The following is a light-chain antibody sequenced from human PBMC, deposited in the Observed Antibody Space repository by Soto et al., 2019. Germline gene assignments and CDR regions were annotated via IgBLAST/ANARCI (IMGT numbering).Light chain of an antibody. CDR3: QQYDGSMYN. V-gene: IGKV3-20*01. J-gene: IGKJ2*01. Sequence: EIVLTQSPGTLSLSPGEGATLSCRASQSIYTKLAWYQKKSGQAPRLLIYDASTRAYGIPDRFSGSGSGTDFSLTISRLEPEDFAVYYCQQYDGSMYNCAQGTKVDIK. CDR2: DAS. CDR1: QSIYTK.